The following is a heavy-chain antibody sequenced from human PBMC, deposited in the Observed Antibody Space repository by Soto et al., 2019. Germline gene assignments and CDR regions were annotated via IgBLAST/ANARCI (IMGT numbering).Heavy chain of an antibody. Sequence: PSETLSLTCTVSGGSISSGGYYWSWIRQHPGKGLEWIGYIYYSGSTYYNPSLKSRVTISVDTSKNQFSLKLSSVTAADTAVYYCATSVLRHFDWLGTFDYWGQGTLVTVSS. CDR1: GGSISSGGYY. D-gene: IGHD3-9*01. CDR3: ATSVLRHFDWLGTFDY. J-gene: IGHJ4*02. V-gene: IGHV4-31*03. CDR2: IYYSGST.